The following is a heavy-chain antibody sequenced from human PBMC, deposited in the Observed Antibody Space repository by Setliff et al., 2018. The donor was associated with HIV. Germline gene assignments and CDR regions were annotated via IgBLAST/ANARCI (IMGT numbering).Heavy chain of an antibody. CDR1: GGSISNYY. Sequence: SETLSLTCTVSGGSISNYYWGWIRQPPGKGLEWIGYIYTSGSTNYNPSLTSRVTISLDTSKNQFSLKLTSVTAADTAVYYCARLSGDYYYFDYWGQGTLVTVSS. J-gene: IGHJ4*02. V-gene: IGHV4-4*09. D-gene: IGHD2-21*02. CDR2: IYTSGST. CDR3: ARLSGDYYYFDY.